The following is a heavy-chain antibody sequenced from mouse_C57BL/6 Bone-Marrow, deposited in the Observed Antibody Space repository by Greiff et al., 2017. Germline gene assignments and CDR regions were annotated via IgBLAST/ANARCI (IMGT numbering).Heavy chain of an antibody. J-gene: IGHJ3*01. CDR2: LDPSDSYT. V-gene: IGHV1-69*01. CDR3: AREERAHYYGSSYGFAY. Sequence: QVQLQQPGAELVMPGASVKLSCKASGYTFTSYWMHWVKQRPGQGLEWIGELDPSDSYTNYNQKFKGKSTLTVDTSSSTAYMQLSSLTSEDSAVYYCAREERAHYYGSSYGFAYWGQGTLVTVSA. CDR1: GYTFTSYW. D-gene: IGHD1-1*01.